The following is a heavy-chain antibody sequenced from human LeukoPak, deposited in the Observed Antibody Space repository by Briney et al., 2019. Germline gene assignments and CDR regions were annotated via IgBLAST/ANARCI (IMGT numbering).Heavy chain of an antibody. Sequence: GSLSLSFAASGFPFNSYAMHWVRQAPGKGLEWVAVISSDGSNNYYADSVKGRFTISRDNAKNSLYLQMNSLRAEDTAVYYCATYSSSNGREFQYWGQGTLVTVSS. V-gene: IGHV3-30-3*01. D-gene: IGHD2-2*01. CDR1: GFPFNSYA. CDR2: ISSDGSNN. J-gene: IGHJ1*01. CDR3: ATYSSSNGREFQY.